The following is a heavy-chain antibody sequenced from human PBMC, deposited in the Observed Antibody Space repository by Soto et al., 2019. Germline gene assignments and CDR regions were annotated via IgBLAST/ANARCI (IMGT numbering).Heavy chain of an antibody. J-gene: IGHJ6*03. Sequence: GGSLRLSCAASGFTFSSYAMSWVRQAPGKGLEWVSAISGSGGSTYYADSVKGRFTISRDNSKNTLYLQMNSLRAEDTAVYYCAKDYKYSSSSSGWLGSGGYYYYYMDVWGKGTTVTVSS. CDR1: GFTFSSYA. CDR3: AKDYKYSSSSSGWLGSGGYYYYYMDV. D-gene: IGHD6-6*01. V-gene: IGHV3-23*01. CDR2: ISGSGGST.